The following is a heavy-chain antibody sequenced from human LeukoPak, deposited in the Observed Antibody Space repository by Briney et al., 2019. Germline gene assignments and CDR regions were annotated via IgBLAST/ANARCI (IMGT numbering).Heavy chain of an antibody. CDR3: ARHLDGGDY. D-gene: IGHD5-24*01. Sequence: PGGSLRLSCAASGFAFSSFEMNWVRQAPGKGLEWVSYISSSGSTICYADSVKGRFTISRDNAKNSLCLQMNSLRAEDTAVYYCARHLDGGDYWGQGTLVTVSS. CDR2: ISSSGSTI. V-gene: IGHV3-48*03. J-gene: IGHJ4*02. CDR1: GFAFSSFE.